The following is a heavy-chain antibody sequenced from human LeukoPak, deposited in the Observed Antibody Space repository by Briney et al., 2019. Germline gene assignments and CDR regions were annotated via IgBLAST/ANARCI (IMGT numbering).Heavy chain of an antibody. CDR2: MNPNSGNT. CDR1: GYTFTSYD. D-gene: IGHD6-13*01. J-gene: IGHJ4*02. CDR3: ARRIAAAGHFDY. Sequence: ASVKVSCKASGYTFTSYDINWVRQATGQGLEWMGWMNPNSGNTGYAQKFQGRVTMTRDTSIRTAYMELSSLRSDDTAVFYCARRIAAAGHFDYWGQGTLVTVSS. V-gene: IGHV1-8*01.